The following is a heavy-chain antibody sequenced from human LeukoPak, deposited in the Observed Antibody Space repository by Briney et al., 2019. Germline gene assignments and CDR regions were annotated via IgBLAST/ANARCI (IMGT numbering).Heavy chain of an antibody. CDR1: GFNFNNYG. CDR3: AKDLVSGYSYGAFDI. D-gene: IGHD5-18*01. V-gene: IGHV3-23*01. J-gene: IGHJ3*02. CDR2: IGATDDST. Sequence: GGSLRLSCAVSGFNFNNYGVSWVRQAPGKGPEWVSAIGATDDSTYYADSVKGRFTIPRDNSKNTLYLQMNSLRAEDTAVYYCAKDLVSGYSYGAFDIWGQGIMVTVSS.